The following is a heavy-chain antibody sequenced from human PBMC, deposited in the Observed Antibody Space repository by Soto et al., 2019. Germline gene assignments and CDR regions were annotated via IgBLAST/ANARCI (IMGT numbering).Heavy chain of an antibody. V-gene: IGHV3-74*01. Sequence: EVQLVESGGGLVQPGGSLRLSCAASGFAFSSEWMHWVRQAPGKGLVWVSRIDPYDTGITYADSVKGRFTISRDNAKNTLYLHMNSLRAEYTAVYYCTSDTFGARASWGQGTLVTVSS. CDR1: GFAFSSEW. D-gene: IGHD2-15*01. CDR2: IDPYDTGI. CDR3: TSDTFGARAS. J-gene: IGHJ5*02.